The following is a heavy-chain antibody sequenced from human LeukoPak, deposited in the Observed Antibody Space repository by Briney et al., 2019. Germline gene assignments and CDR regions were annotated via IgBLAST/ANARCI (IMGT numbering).Heavy chain of an antibody. CDR2: INQGGGEK. CDR3: ARAQAVAGTGGFDP. J-gene: IGHJ5*02. CDR1: GFTFSSFW. Sequence: PGGSLRLSCATSGFTFSSFWMSWVRQAPGKGLEWVANINQGGGEKNYVDSVKGRFTISRDNAKNTVYLQMKSLRDDDTAVYYCARAQAVAGTGGFDPWGQGTLVTVSS. D-gene: IGHD6-19*01. V-gene: IGHV3-7*02.